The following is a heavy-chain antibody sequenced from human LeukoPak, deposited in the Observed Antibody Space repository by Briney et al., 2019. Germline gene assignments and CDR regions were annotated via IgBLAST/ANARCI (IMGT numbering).Heavy chain of an antibody. CDR2: ISGGGGDR. V-gene: IGHV3-23*01. Sequence: GGSLRLSCAASGFIFRNYAMRWVRQAPGKGLEWVSAISGGGGDRFYADSVKGRFTISRDNSKNTLYLQMSSLRVEDTAVYYCGKAEAGYYYFDYWGQGTLVTVSS. CDR3: GKAEAGYYYFDY. J-gene: IGHJ4*02. CDR1: GFIFRNYA. D-gene: IGHD6-19*01.